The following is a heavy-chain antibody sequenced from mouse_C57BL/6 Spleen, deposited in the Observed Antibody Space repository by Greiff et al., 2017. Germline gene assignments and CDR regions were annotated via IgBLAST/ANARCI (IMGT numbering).Heavy chain of an antibody. CDR1: GFTFSSYA. CDR2: ISDGGSYT. J-gene: IGHJ3*01. Sequence: DVMLVESGGGLVKPGGSLKLSCAASGFTFSSYAMSWVRQTPEKRLEWVATISDGGSYTYYPDNVKGRFTISRDNAKNNLYLQMSHLKSEDTAMYYCAREDGYYGGLFAYWGQGTLVTVSA. CDR3: AREDGYYGGLFAY. D-gene: IGHD2-3*01. V-gene: IGHV5-4*01.